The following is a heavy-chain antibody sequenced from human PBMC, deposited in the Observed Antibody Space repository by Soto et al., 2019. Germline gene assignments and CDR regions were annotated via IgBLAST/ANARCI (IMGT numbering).Heavy chain of an antibody. Sequence: GGSLRLSCVASGFTFSNYAMSWVRQAPGQGLEWVSAISGSGDTIYYADSVNGRFTVSRDNSKNTLYLQMDSLRAGDTAVYYCARESPVGSDYWGQGTLVTVSS. V-gene: IGHV3-23*01. CDR2: ISGSGDTI. CDR3: ARESPVGSDY. D-gene: IGHD1-26*01. J-gene: IGHJ4*02. CDR1: GFTFSNYA.